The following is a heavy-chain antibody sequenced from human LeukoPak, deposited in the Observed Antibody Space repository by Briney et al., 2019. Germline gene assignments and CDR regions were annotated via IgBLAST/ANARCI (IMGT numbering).Heavy chain of an antibody. CDR3: ARAWRLDLDY. J-gene: IGHJ4*02. V-gene: IGHV3-33*01. D-gene: IGHD3-22*01. CDR1: GFTFSSCG. CDR2: IWYDGSNK. Sequence: GRSLRLSCAASGFTFSSCGMHWVRQAPGKGLEWVAAIWYDGSNKDYADSVKGRFTISRDNSKSTLYLRMNSLRSEDTAVYYCARAWRLDLDYSGQGTLVTV.